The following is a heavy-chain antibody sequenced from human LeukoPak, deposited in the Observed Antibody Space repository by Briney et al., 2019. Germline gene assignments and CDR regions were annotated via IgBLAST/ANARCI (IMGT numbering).Heavy chain of an antibody. V-gene: IGHV4-61*02. D-gene: IGHD4-17*01. CDR1: GGSISSGSYY. J-gene: IGHJ4*02. Sequence: SQTLSLTCTVSGGSISSGSYYWSWIRQPAGKGLEWIGRIYTSGSTNYNPSFKSRVTISVDTSKNQFSLKLSSVTVADTAVYYCARDGSRGGDNDNWGQGTLVTVSS. CDR3: ARDGSRGGDNDN. CDR2: IYTSGST.